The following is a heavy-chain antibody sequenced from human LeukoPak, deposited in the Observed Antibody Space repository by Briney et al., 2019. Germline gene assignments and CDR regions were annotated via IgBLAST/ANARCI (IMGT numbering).Heavy chain of an antibody. D-gene: IGHD1-14*01. V-gene: IGHV3-30*04. J-gene: IGHJ4*02. CDR1: GFTFSSYA. CDR3: ARGGPEPAPPVDY. Sequence: GRSLRLSCAASGFTFSSYAMHWVRQAPGKGLEWVAVISYDGSNKYYADSVKGRFTISRDNSKNTLYLQMNSLRAEDTAVYYCARGGPEPAPPVDYWGRGTLVTVSS. CDR2: ISYDGSNK.